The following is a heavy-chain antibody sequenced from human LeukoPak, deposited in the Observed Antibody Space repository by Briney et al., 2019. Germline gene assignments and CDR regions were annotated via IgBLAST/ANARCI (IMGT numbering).Heavy chain of an antibody. CDR2: INPSGGST. J-gene: IGHJ4*02. D-gene: IGHD4-23*01. Sequence: ASVKVSCKASGYTFTSYYMHWVRQAPGQGLEWMGIINPSGGSTSYAQKFQGRVTISVDTSKNQFSLKLGSVTAADTAVYYCARGFGGNPAPDYFDYWGQGTLVTVSS. CDR1: GYTFTSYY. CDR3: ARGFGGNPAPDYFDY. V-gene: IGHV1-46*01.